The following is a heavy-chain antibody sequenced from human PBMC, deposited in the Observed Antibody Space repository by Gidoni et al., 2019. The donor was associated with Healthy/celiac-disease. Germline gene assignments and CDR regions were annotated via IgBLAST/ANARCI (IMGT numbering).Heavy chain of an antibody. Sequence: QVQLVQSGAEVKKPGSSVKVSCKASGGTFSSYAISWVRQAPGQGLEWMGGIIPIFGTANYAQKFQGRVTITADESTSTAYMELSSLRSEDTAVYYCARDGVVWSSVGYYGMDVWGQGTTVTVSS. D-gene: IGHD3-3*01. CDR1: GGTFSSYA. V-gene: IGHV1-69*01. J-gene: IGHJ6*02. CDR2: IIPIFGTA. CDR3: ARDGVVWSSVGYYGMDV.